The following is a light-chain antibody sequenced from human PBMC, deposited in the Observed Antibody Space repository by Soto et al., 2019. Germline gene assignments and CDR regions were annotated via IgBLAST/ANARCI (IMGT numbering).Light chain of an antibody. CDR2: DAS. J-gene: IGKJ2*01. CDR1: QSVSTY. Sequence: EIVLTQSPSTLSLSPGERATLSCRASQSVSTYLAWYQQKPGQAPGLLIYDASNRPTGTPARFSGSGSGTDFTLTITSLEPEDFAVYYCQQRSNWPYTFGQGTKVDIK. V-gene: IGKV3-11*01. CDR3: QQRSNWPYT.